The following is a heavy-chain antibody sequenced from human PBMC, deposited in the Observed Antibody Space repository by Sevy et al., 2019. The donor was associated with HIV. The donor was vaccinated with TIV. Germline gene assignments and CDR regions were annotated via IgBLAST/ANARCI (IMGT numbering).Heavy chain of an antibody. Sequence: GGSLRLSCAASGFIFSNYGMHWVRQVPGKGLEWVTFIRYDGSDKYYAASVKGRFTISRDDSKNTLYLQMDSLRAVDTAIYYCAKDLAGPGRRYFDYWGQGTLVTVSS. J-gene: IGHJ4*02. CDR3: AKDLAGPGRRYFDY. D-gene: IGHD6-13*01. CDR1: GFIFSNYG. V-gene: IGHV3-30*02. CDR2: IRYDGSDK.